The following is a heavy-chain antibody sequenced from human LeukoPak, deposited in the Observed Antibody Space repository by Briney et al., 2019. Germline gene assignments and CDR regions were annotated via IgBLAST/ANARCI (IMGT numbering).Heavy chain of an antibody. J-gene: IGHJ4*02. Sequence: SGTLSLTCAVSGGSISSGNWWSWVRQPPGEGLEWIGEIYHSGNTNYNPSLKSRVTISVDWSKNHFSLKLSSVTAADTAVYCCAREGDYDILTGYYFIDSWGQGTLVTVSS. CDR1: GGSISSGNW. D-gene: IGHD3-9*01. V-gene: IGHV4-4*01. CDR2: IYHSGNT. CDR3: AREGDYDILTGYYFIDS.